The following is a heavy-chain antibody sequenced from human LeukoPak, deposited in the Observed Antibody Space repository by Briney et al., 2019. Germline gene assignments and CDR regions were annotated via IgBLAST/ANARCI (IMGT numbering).Heavy chain of an antibody. CDR2: IYYSGST. J-gene: IGHJ4*02. CDR3: ARIAVAGHVDY. CDR1: GDSISSYY. D-gene: IGHD6-19*01. Sequence: SETLSLTCTVSGDSISSYYWSWIRQPPGKGLEWIGYIYYSGSTNYNPSLKSRVTISVDTSKNQFSLKLSSVTAADTAVYYCARIAVAGHVDYWGQGTLVTVSS. V-gene: IGHV4-59*08.